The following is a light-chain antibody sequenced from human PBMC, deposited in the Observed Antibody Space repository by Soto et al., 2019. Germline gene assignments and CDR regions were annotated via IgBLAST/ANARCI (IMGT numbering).Light chain of an antibody. V-gene: IGKV3-20*01. CDR3: QQYNKWPWT. CDR2: GAS. Sequence: EIVLTQSPGALSLSPGERATLSCRASQSVRSDYLAWYQQKPGQAPRLLIYGASSRATGIPDRFSGSGSGTDFTLTITRLEPEDFAVYYCQQYNKWPWTFGQGTKVDIK. J-gene: IGKJ1*01. CDR1: QSVRSDY.